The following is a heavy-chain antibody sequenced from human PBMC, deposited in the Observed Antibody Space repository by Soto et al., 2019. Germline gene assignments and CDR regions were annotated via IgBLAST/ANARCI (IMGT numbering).Heavy chain of an antibody. CDR3: TSTVASPIIHSYGLDV. CDR1: GLTFSSYW. D-gene: IGHD3-10*01. CDR2: ISRDGSTT. Sequence: EVQLVESGGGLVQPGGSLRLSCAVSGLTFSSYWMHWVRQAPGKGLVWVSRISRDGSTTTYADSVKGRFTISRDNAKNTLYLQVNSLRAKDTAVYYCTSTVASPIIHSYGLDVWGQGTTVTVSS. J-gene: IGHJ6*02. V-gene: IGHV3-74*01.